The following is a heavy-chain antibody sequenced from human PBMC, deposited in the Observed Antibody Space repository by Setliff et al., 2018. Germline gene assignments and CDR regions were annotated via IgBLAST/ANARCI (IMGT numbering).Heavy chain of an antibody. CDR1: GGTFSSYA. D-gene: IGHD6-13*01. Sequence: ASVKVSCKASGGTFSSYAISRVRQAPGQGLEWMGGIIPIFGTANYAQKFQGRVTITTDESTSTAYMELSSLRSEDTAVYYCARDLAGIRSGWGQGTLVTVSS. CDR3: ARDLAGIRSG. V-gene: IGHV1-69*05. CDR2: IIPIFGTA. J-gene: IGHJ4*02.